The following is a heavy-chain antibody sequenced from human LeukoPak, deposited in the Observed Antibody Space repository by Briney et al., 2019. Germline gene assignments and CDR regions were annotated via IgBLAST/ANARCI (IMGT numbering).Heavy chain of an antibody. J-gene: IGHJ5*02. D-gene: IGHD2/OR15-2a*01. CDR1: GFTFSSYS. V-gene: IGHV3-21*01. CDR2: ISSSSSYI. Sequence: GGSLRLPCAVSGFTFSSYSMNWVRQAPGKGLEWVSSISSSSSYIYYADSMKGRFTISRDNAKNSLYLQMNSLRAEDTAVYYCARATSPDSAWFDPWGQGTLVTVSS. CDR3: ARATSPDSAWFDP.